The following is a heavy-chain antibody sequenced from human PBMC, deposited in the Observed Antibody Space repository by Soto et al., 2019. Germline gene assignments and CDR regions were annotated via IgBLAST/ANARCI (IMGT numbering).Heavy chain of an antibody. Sequence: QVQLQESGPGLVRPSETLSLTCAVSGGSITSINWWSWVRQSPEKGLEWIGEIYHGGSTKSVPSLESRPTMSIDKSKHKFPLRLSSMTAADTAVYYCATLELGAVSWGPGILVTVSS. J-gene: IGHJ5*02. CDR2: IYHGGST. V-gene: IGHV4-4*02. CDR3: ATLELGAVS. CDR1: GGSITSINW. D-gene: IGHD1-7*01.